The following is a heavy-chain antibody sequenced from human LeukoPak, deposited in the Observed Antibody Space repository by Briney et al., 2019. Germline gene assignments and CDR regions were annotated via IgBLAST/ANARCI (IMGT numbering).Heavy chain of an antibody. CDR3: ASLSPVDDFWSGSPLEEYYYMDV. Sequence: TSETLSLTCTVSGGSISSYYWSWIRQPAGKGLEWIGRIYTSGSTNYNPSLKSRVTMSVDTSKNQFSLKLSSGTAADTAVYYCASLSPVDDFWSGSPLEEYYYMDVWGKGTTVTVSS. CDR2: IYTSGST. CDR1: GGSISSYY. D-gene: IGHD3-3*01. J-gene: IGHJ6*03. V-gene: IGHV4-4*07.